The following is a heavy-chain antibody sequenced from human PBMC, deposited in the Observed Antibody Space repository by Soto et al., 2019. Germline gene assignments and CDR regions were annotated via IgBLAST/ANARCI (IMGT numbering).Heavy chain of an antibody. J-gene: IGHJ2*01. D-gene: IGHD3-3*01. Sequence: QITLKESGPTLVKPTQTLTLTCTFSGFSLSTSGVAVGWIRQPPGKALEWLALIYWDDDKRYSPSLKSRLTIPKHTSKNPVVFTITNMDPLDTATYYRGHSLHGSWSFSRDRYVELWGRGTLVTLSS. V-gene: IGHV2-5*02. CDR2: IYWDDDK. CDR1: GFSLSTSGVA. CDR3: GHSLHGSWSFSRDRYVEL.